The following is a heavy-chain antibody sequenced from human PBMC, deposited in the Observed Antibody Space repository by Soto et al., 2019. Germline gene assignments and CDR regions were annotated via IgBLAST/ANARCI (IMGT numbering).Heavy chain of an antibody. V-gene: IGHV5-51*01. J-gene: IGHJ6*02. CDR3: AASIFYYGMDV. Sequence: PGESLKISCKGSGYTFTNYWIGWVRQMPGKGLEWMGIIYPGDSDTKYNPSFQGQVAISADKSITTTYLQWSSLKASDTAIYYCAASIFYYGMDVWGQGTTVTVSS. CDR1: GYTFTNYW. CDR2: IYPGDSDT.